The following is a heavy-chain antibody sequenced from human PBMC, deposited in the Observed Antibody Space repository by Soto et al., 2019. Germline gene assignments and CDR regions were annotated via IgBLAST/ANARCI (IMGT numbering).Heavy chain of an antibody. J-gene: IGHJ4*02. CDR1: GFTFSIYW. Sequence: GGSLRLSCAASGFTFSIYWMHWFRQTPEKGLVWVSHIDNDGISTTYADSVKGRFTISRDNAKNTLYLQMNSLTVEDTAVYYCVRDEFGLGIDYWGLGTLVTVSS. D-gene: IGHD1-26*01. CDR2: IDNDGIST. CDR3: VRDEFGLGIDY. V-gene: IGHV3-74*01.